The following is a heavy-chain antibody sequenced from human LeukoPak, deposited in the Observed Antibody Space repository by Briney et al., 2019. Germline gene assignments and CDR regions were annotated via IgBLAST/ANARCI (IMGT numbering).Heavy chain of an antibody. CDR1: GFTFSSYE. J-gene: IGHJ4*02. CDR3: ARVSGSYYGFDY. D-gene: IGHD1-26*01. CDR2: ISSSGSTI. Sequence: PGGSLRLSCAASGFTFSSYEMNWARQAPGKGLEWVSYISSSGSTIYYADSVKGRFTISRDNAKNSLYLQMNSLRAEDTAVYYCARVSGSYYGFDYWGQGTLVTVSS. V-gene: IGHV3-48*03.